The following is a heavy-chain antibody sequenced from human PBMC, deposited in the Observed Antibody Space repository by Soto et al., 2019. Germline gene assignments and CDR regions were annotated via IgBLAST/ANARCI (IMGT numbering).Heavy chain of an antibody. V-gene: IGHV3-30*18. Sequence: QVQLVESGGGVVQPGRSLRLSCAASGFTFSNYDMHWVRQAPGKGLEWVAVISYDGSNKYYADSVKGRFSISRDNSKNTLYLQMNSLRPEDTAVYYCAKHDAGYSSAWPIDYWGQGTLVTVSS. CDR3: AKHDAGYSSAWPIDY. D-gene: IGHD6-19*01. J-gene: IGHJ4*02. CDR1: GFTFSNYD. CDR2: ISYDGSNK.